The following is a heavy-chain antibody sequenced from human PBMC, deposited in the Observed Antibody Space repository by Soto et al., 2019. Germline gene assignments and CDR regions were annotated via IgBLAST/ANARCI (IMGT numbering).Heavy chain of an antibody. V-gene: IGHV1-3*04. Sequence: QVQLVQSGAEVKKPGASVKVSCKASGYIFTNYALHWVRLAPGQRLEWMGWINTGNGNTQYSQNFQGRVTITRDTSANTVYMELSSLRSEDTAVYYCAIYLEGAALFYHWGQGTLVTVSS. J-gene: IGHJ4*02. CDR1: GYIFTNYA. CDR3: AIYLEGAALFYH. CDR2: INTGNGNT. D-gene: IGHD3-3*01.